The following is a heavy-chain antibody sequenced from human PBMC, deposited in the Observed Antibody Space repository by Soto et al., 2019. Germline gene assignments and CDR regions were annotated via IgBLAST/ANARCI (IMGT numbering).Heavy chain of an antibody. J-gene: IGHJ4*02. CDR1: GGSISSYY. CDR2: IYTSGST. CDR3: ARVIPGSVAAAGSVDY. D-gene: IGHD6-13*01. Sequence: SETLSLTCTVSGGSISSYYWSWIRQPAGKGLEWIGRIYTSGSTNYNPSLKSRVTMSVDTSKNQFSLKLSSVTAADTAVYYCARVIPGSVAAAGSVDYWGQGTLVTVSS. V-gene: IGHV4-4*07.